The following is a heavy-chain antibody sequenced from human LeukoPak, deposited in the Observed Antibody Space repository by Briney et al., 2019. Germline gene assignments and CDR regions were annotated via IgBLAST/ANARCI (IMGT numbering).Heavy chain of an antibody. D-gene: IGHD3-22*01. J-gene: IGHJ6*02. CDR1: GFTFNTYT. CDR3: ARDYYYDSSGYWGPYGMDV. Sequence: GGSLRLSCAASGFTFNTYTMSWVRQAPGKGLEWVSVIYSGGSTYYADSVKGRFTISRDNSKNTLYLQMNSLRAEDTAVYYCARDYYYDSSGYWGPYGMDVWGQGTTVTVSS. V-gene: IGHV3-53*01. CDR2: IYSGGST.